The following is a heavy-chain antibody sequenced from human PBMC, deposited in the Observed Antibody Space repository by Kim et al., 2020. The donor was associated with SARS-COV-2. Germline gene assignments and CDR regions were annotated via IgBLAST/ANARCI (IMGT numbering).Heavy chain of an antibody. CDR2: ISDDGNNE. V-gene: IGHV3-30*03. CDR3: TRVDY. J-gene: IGHJ4*02. Sequence: GRSLRLSCAASGFTFSSYGMHWVRQAPGKGLEWVAVISDDGNNEHYADSVKGRFTISRDNSKNTLNLEINSLRAEDTAMYYCTRVDYWGQGTLVNVSP. CDR1: GFTFSSYG.